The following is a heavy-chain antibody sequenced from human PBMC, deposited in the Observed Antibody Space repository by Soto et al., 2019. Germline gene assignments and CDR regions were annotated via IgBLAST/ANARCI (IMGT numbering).Heavy chain of an antibody. CDR2: IYYSGTT. V-gene: IGHV4-30-4*01. CDR3: ARDSSGRTSNSGMDV. CDR1: GGSIAGRGYV. J-gene: IGHJ6*02. Sequence: SECLSLSCVLAGGSIAGRGYVWSWIRQPPGKGLEWIGYIYYSGTTYYNPSLKGRVSISVDTSNDRFSLKLTSVNAADTAVYYCARDSSGRTSNSGMDVWGQGTTVTVSS. D-gene: IGHD3-22*01.